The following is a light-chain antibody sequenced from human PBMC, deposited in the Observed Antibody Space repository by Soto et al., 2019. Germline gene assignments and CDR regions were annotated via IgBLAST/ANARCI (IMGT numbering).Light chain of an antibody. CDR3: FSYTISTMYV. CDR1: SSDIGGYKY. Sequence: QSALTQPASVSGSPGQSITISCTGSSSDIGGYKYVSWYQHHPGKAPQLIIFDVINRPSGVSNRFSGSKSGNTASLTIFGLQAEDEADYYCFSYTISTMYVFGTGTKLTVL. V-gene: IGLV2-14*03. CDR2: DVI. J-gene: IGLJ1*01.